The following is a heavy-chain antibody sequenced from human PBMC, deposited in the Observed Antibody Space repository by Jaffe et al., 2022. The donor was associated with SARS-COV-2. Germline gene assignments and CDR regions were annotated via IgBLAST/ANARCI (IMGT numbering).Heavy chain of an antibody. CDR3: ARDKTPTVLNDGSTYYYDAFDI. CDR2: INEDGSEE. J-gene: IGHJ3*02. D-gene: IGHD3-22*01. CDR1: GFTFSSFW. V-gene: IGHV3-7*01. Sequence: EVQLVESGGGLVQPGGSLRLSCAASGFTFSSFWMTWVRQAPGKGLEWVANINEDGSEENYVDSVKGRFTISRDNAKNSLFLQMNSLRAEDTAVYYCARDKTPTVLNDGSTYYYDAFDIWGQGTMVTVSS.